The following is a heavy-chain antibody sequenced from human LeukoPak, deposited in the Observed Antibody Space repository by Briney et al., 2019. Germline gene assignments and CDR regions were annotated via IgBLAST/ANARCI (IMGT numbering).Heavy chain of an antibody. V-gene: IGHV3-11*01. CDR2: ISSSGSTI. J-gene: IGHJ6*03. D-gene: IGHD3-10*01. CDR1: GFTFSDYY. CDR3: TTDLWFGESGGYYYMDV. Sequence: TGGSLRLSCAASGFTFSDYYMSWIRQAPGKGLEWVSYISSSGSTIYYADSVKGRFTISRDNAKNSLYLQMNSLRAEDTAVYYCTTDLWFGESGGYYYMDVWGKGTTVTVSS.